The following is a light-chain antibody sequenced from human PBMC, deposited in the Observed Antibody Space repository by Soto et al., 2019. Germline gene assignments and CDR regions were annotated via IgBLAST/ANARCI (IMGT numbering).Light chain of an antibody. J-gene: IGKJ5*01. V-gene: IGKV1-33*01. Sequence: IQMTQSPSSLSASVGDRVTITCQSSQDISNYLNWCRQRPGKAPKLRIYDASNLETGVASSFSGSGSGTDSTFTISPLPPEDIAPYYCQQSDNLPPFGQRPRLEI. CDR3: QQSDNLPP. CDR2: DAS. CDR1: QDISNY.